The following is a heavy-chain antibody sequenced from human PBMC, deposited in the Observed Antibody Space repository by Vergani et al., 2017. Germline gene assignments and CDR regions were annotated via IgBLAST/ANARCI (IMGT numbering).Heavy chain of an antibody. CDR3: ANRPEGIYGDYVGY. CDR1: GFTFSSYA. Sequence: EVQLLESGGGLVQPGGSLRLPCAASGFTFSSYAMSWVRQAPGKGLEWVSAISGSGGSTYYADSVKGRFTISRDNSKNTLYLQMNSLRAEDTAVYYCANRPEGIYGDYVGYWGQGTLVTVSS. D-gene: IGHD4-17*01. V-gene: IGHV3-23*01. J-gene: IGHJ4*02. CDR2: ISGSGGST.